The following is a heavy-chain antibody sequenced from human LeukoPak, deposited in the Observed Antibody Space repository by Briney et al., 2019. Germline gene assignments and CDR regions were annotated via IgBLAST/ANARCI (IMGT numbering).Heavy chain of an antibody. J-gene: IGHJ4*02. D-gene: IGHD1-26*01. CDR3: AKGSYYFDY. CDR2: IRFDGNIK. CDR1: GFTFSSYD. V-gene: IGHV3-30*02. Sequence: GGSLRLSCAASGFTFSSYDMHWVRQAPGKGLEWVAFIRFDGNIKYFADSVKGRFTISRDNSKNTLYLQMNSLRAEDTAVYYCAKGSYYFDYWGQGTLVTVSS.